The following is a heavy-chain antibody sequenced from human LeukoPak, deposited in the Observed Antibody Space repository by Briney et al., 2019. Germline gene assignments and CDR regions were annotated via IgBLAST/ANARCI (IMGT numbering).Heavy chain of an antibody. CDR3: AREGVSVASDC. J-gene: IGHJ4*02. Sequence: SVKVSCKASGYTFTTHAINWVRQAPGQGLEWLGWINTDTGNPTYAQGFTGRFVFSLDTSVSTAYLQISSLKTEDTAVYYCAREGVSVASDCWGQGTLVTVSS. D-gene: IGHD6-19*01. CDR1: GYTFTTHA. CDR2: INTDTGNP. V-gene: IGHV7-4-1*02.